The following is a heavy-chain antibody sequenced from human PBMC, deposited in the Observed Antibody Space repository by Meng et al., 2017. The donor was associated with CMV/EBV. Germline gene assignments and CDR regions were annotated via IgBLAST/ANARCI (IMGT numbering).Heavy chain of an antibody. J-gene: IGHJ5*01. Sequence: GESLKIPRAASGFTFRTYGMHWGRQAPGKGLEWVAFIRYDANTKWYADSVKGRFTISRDNSRNILYLQMSSLRTDDTAVYYCAKESSTTTSEAGGTYDIFDSWGQGALVTVSS. CDR3: AKESSTTTSEAGGTYDIFDS. V-gene: IGHV3-30*02. CDR2: IRYDANTK. D-gene: IGHD3-9*01. CDR1: GFTFRTYG.